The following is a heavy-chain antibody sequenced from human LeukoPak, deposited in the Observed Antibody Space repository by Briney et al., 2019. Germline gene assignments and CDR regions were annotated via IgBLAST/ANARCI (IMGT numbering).Heavy chain of an antibody. CDR3: ARGPLASLYYYYGMDV. J-gene: IGHJ6*02. D-gene: IGHD3-3*02. V-gene: IGHV1-69*13. CDR2: IIPIFGTA. CDR1: GGTFSSYA. Sequence: GASVKVSRKASGGTFSSYAISWVRQAPGQGLEWMGGIIPIFGTANYAQKFQGRVTITADESTSTAYMELSSLRSEDTAVYYCARGPLASLYYYYGMDVWGQGTTVTVSS.